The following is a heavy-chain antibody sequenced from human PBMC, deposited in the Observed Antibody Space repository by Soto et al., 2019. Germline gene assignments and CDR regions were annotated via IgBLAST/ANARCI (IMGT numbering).Heavy chain of an antibody. V-gene: IGHV4-30-4*01. J-gene: IGHJ4*02. CDR2: IYFSGST. D-gene: IGHD6-6*01. Sequence: SETLSLTCTVSGGPISSGDYYWSWIRQPPGKGLELIGYIYFSGSTYYNPSLNSRVTISLDTSKNQFSLKLSSLTAADTAVYYCAREPHSSSSSNWGQGTLVTVSS. CDR1: GGPISSGDYY. CDR3: AREPHSSSSSN.